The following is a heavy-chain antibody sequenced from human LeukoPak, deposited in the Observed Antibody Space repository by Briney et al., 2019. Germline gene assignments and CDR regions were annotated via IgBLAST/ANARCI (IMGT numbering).Heavy chain of an antibody. V-gene: IGHV3-23*01. D-gene: IGHD3-10*01. CDR3: AKDPGYGSGSQKDY. Sequence: PGGSLRLSCAASGFTFSSYAMSWVRQAPGKGLEWVSAISGSGGSTYYADSVKGRFTISRDNSKNTLYLQMNSLRAEDAAVYYCAKDPGYGSGSQKDYWGQGTLVTVSS. CDR2: ISGSGGST. CDR1: GFTFSSYA. J-gene: IGHJ4*02.